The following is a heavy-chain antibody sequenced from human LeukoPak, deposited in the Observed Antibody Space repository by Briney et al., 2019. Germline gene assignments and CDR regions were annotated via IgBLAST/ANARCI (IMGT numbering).Heavy chain of an antibody. D-gene: IGHD1-26*01. V-gene: IGHV4-59*08. CDR2: IYSSGNT. CDR1: GGSISGYY. Sequence: PSETLSLTCTVSGGSISGYYWSWIRQPPGKGLEWIGYIYSSGNTNYNPSLKSRVTISVDTSKNQFSLKLSSVTAADTAVYYCARHGGGSYSTFVDFWGQGTLVTVSS. J-gene: IGHJ4*02. CDR3: ARHGGGSYSTFVDF.